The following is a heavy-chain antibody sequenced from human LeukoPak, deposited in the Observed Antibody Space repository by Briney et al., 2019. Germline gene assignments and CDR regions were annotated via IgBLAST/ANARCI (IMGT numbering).Heavy chain of an antibody. Sequence: PGRSLRLSCAASGFTFSSYGMHWVRQAPGKGLEWVAVIWYDGSNKYYADSVKGRFTISRDNSKNTLYLQMNSLRAEDTAVYYCAKGYYYDSSGYYDDAFDIWGQGTMVTVSS. CDR2: IWYDGSNK. CDR1: GFTFSSYG. V-gene: IGHV3-33*06. D-gene: IGHD3-22*01. J-gene: IGHJ3*02. CDR3: AKGYYYDSSGYYDDAFDI.